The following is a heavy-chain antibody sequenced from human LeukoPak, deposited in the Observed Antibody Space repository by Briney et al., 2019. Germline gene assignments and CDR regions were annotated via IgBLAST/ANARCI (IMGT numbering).Heavy chain of an antibody. Sequence: GASVKVSCKASGGTFSSYAISWVRQAPGQGLEWMGGIIPIFGTANYAQKFQGRVTITTDESTSTAYMELSSLRSEDAAVYYCARGPGGERITMIVAEYFQHWGQGTLVTVSS. CDR1: GGTFSSYA. D-gene: IGHD3-22*01. V-gene: IGHV1-69*05. CDR3: ARGPGGERITMIVAEYFQH. J-gene: IGHJ1*01. CDR2: IIPIFGTA.